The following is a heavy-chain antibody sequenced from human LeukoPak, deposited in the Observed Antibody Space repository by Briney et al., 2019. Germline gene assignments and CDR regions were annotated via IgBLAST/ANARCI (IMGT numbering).Heavy chain of an antibody. V-gene: IGHV3-33*01. J-gene: IGHJ6*02. CDR2: IWYDGSNK. D-gene: IGHD3-10*01. CDR1: GFSFSSYG. CDR3: ARESGGMDV. Sequence: PGGSLRLSCAASGFSFSSYGMHWVRQAPGKGLEWVAIIWYDGSNKNYAESVKGRFTISRDNSKITLYLQMNSLRAEDTAVYYCARESGGMDVWGQGTTVTVSS.